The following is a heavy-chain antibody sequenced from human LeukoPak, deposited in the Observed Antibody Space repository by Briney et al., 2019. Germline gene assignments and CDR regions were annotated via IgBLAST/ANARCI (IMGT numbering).Heavy chain of an antibody. D-gene: IGHD3-10*01. J-gene: IGHJ5*02. CDR1: GYTFTSYA. CDR3: ARELLWFGEFDP. V-gene: IGHV1-3*01. Sequence: ASVKASCKASGYTFTSYAMHWMRQAPGQRLEWMGWINAGNGNTKYSQKFQGRVTITRDTSASTAYMELSSLRSEDTAVYYCARELLWFGEFDPWGQGTLVTVSS. CDR2: INAGNGNT.